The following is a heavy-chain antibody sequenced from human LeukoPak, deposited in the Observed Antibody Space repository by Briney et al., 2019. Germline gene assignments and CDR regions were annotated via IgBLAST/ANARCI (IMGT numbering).Heavy chain of an antibody. Sequence: ASVKVSCKASGYTFTSYAMHWVRQAPGQRLEWMGWINAGNGNTKYSQKFQGRVTIIRDTSASTAYMELSSLRSEDTAVYYCARVDSSGWFIFDYWGQGTLVTVSS. V-gene: IGHV1-3*01. CDR1: GYTFTSYA. CDR3: ARVDSSGWFIFDY. CDR2: INAGNGNT. J-gene: IGHJ4*02. D-gene: IGHD6-19*01.